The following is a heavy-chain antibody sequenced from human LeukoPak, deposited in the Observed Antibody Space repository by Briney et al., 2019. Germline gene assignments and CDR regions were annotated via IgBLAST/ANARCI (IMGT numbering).Heavy chain of an antibody. CDR2: IIPIFGTA. J-gene: IGHJ4*02. Sequence: GASVKVSCKASGGTFSSYAISWVRQAPGQGLEWMGRIIPIFGTANYAQKFQGRVTITTDESTSTAYMELSRLRSDDTAVYYCARVLRYFDWLLLGYWGQGTLVTVSS. CDR1: GGTFSSYA. V-gene: IGHV1-69*05. D-gene: IGHD3-9*01. CDR3: ARVLRYFDWLLLGY.